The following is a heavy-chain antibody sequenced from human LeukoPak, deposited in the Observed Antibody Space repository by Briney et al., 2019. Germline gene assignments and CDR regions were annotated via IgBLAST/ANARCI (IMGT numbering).Heavy chain of an antibody. J-gene: IGHJ4*02. V-gene: IGHV4-34*01. CDR1: GGSFSGYY. Sequence: SETLSLTCAVYGGSFSGYYWSWIRQPPGKGLEWIGEVNHSGSTNYNPSLKSRVTISVDTSKNQFSLKLSSVTAADTAVYYCAGGYSGYETFDYWGQGTLVTVSS. CDR2: VNHSGST. CDR3: AGGYSGYETFDY. D-gene: IGHD5-12*01.